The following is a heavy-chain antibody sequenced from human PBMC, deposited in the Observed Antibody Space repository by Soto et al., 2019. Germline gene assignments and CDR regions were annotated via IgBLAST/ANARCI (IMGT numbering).Heavy chain of an antibody. D-gene: IGHD5-18*01. Sequence: QVQLVQSGAEVKKPGSSVKVSCKASGGTFSSYTISWVRQATGQGLEWMGRIIPILGIANYAQKFQGRVTITADKSTSTAYMELSSLRSENTAVYYCPRDGGYSYSVGSVNWFDPWGQGTLVTVAS. CDR2: IIPILGIA. J-gene: IGHJ5*02. CDR3: PRDGGYSYSVGSVNWFDP. V-gene: IGHV1-69*08. CDR1: GGTFSSYT.